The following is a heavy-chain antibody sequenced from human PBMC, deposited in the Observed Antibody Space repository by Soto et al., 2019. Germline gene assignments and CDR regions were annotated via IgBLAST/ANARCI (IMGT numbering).Heavy chain of an antibody. D-gene: IGHD7-27*01. CDR3: ARGVSWGHFDK. CDR2: IKYDGSED. J-gene: IGHJ4*02. Sequence: PGGSLRLSCVMSGFTFSSYWVAWVRQTPGKGLEWVASIKYDGSEDRYVDSVKGRFTISRDNAKNSLYLQMNSLRAEDTAVYYCARGVSWGHFDKWGQGTLVTVSS. CDR1: GFTFSSYW. V-gene: IGHV3-7*05.